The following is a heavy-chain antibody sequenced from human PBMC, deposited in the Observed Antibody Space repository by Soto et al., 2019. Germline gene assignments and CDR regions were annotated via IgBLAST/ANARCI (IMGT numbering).Heavy chain of an antibody. CDR1: GSSISNFY. CDR2: IYYTGST. Sequence: QVQLRESGPGLVKPSETLSLICSVSGSSISNFYWSWIWQAPGKGLEWIGNIYYTGSTNYNPSHKSRVAISVDMSRKQVSLKLTSLTAADTAVYYCTRVGGYYGDYPNFDYWGQGTLVTVSS. V-gene: IGHV4-59*01. D-gene: IGHD4-17*01. J-gene: IGHJ4*02. CDR3: TRVGGYYGDYPNFDY.